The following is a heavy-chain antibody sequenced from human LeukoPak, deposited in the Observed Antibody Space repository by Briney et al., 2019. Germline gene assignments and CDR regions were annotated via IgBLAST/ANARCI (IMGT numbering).Heavy chain of an antibody. CDR2: IRSKAYGGTT. J-gene: IGHJ4*02. Sequence: PGRSLRLSCTASGFTFGDYAMSWVRQAPEKGLEWVGFIRSKAYGGTTEYAASVKGRFTISRDDSKSIAYLQMNSLKTEDTAVYYCTRYSWYYFDYWGQGTLVTVSS. CDR1: GFTFGDYA. V-gene: IGHV3-49*04. CDR3: TRYSWYYFDY. D-gene: IGHD6-13*01.